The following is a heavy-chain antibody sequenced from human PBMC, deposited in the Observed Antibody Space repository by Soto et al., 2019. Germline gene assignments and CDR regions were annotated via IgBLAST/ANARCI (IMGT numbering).Heavy chain of an antibody. CDR2: IWYDGSNK. J-gene: IGHJ6*02. Sequence: ESGGGVVQPGRSLRLSCAASGFTFSSYGMHWVRQAPGKGLEWVAVIWYDGSNKYYADSVKGRFTISRDNSKNTLYLQMNSLRAEDTAVYYCARGMGTDRLYYYYYGMDVWGQGTTVTVSS. CDR1: GFTFSSYG. V-gene: IGHV3-33*01. CDR3: ARGMGTDRLYYYYYGMDV.